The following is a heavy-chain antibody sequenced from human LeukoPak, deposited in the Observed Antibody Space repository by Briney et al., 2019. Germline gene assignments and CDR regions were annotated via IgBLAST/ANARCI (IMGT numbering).Heavy chain of an antibody. CDR2: INHSGST. V-gene: IGHV4-34*01. Sequence: SETPSLTCAVYGGSFSGYYWSWIRQPPGKGLEWIGEINHSGSTNYNPSLKSRVTISVDTSKNQFSLKLSSVTAADTAVYYCARGGATYYYDSSGYYYWTNWGQGTLVTVSS. CDR3: ARGGATYYYDSSGYYYWTN. J-gene: IGHJ4*02. CDR1: GGSFSGYY. D-gene: IGHD3-22*01.